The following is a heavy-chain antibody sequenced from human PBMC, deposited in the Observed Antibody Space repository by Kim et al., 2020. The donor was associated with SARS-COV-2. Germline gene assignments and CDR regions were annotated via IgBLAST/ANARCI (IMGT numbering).Heavy chain of an antibody. CDR1: GGSISSSSYY. Sequence: SETLSLTCTVSGGSISSSSYYWGWIRQPPGKGLEWIGSIYYSGSTYYNPSLKSRVTISVDTSKNQFSLKLSSVTASDTAVYYCARLPSRIAVRDAFDIWGQGTM. D-gene: IGHD6-19*01. CDR3: ARLPSRIAVRDAFDI. V-gene: IGHV4-39*01. J-gene: IGHJ3*02. CDR2: IYYSGST.